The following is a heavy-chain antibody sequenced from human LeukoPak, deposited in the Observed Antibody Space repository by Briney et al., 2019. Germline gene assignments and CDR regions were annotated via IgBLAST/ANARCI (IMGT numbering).Heavy chain of an antibody. D-gene: IGHD5-24*01. J-gene: IGHJ4*02. Sequence: SVKVSCKASGGTFSSYAISWVRQAPGQGLEWMGGIIPIFGTANCAQKLQGRVTMTTDTSTSTAYMELRSLRSDDTAVYYCARVMATIAYYFDYWGQGTLVTVSS. CDR2: IIPIFGTA. CDR1: GGTFSSYA. CDR3: ARVMATIAYYFDY. V-gene: IGHV1-69*05.